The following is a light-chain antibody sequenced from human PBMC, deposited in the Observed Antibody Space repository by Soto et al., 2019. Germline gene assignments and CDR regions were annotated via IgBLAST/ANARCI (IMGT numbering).Light chain of an antibody. V-gene: IGKV1-5*03. CDR3: QQLNSYPIT. CDR1: QSISSW. CDR2: KAS. J-gene: IGKJ3*01. Sequence: DIQMTQSPSTLSAYVGDRVTITCRASQSISSWLAWYQQKPGKAPKLLIYKASSLESGVPSRFSGSGSGTEFTLTISSLQPEDFATYYCQQLNSYPITFGPGTKVDIK.